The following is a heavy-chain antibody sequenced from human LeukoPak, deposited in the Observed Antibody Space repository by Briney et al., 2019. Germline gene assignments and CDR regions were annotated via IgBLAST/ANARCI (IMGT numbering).Heavy chain of an antibody. J-gene: IGHJ4*02. CDR3: ARGSRDYYDSSGYLVD. CDR1: GGSISSYY. CDR2: IYNSGST. Sequence: PSETLSLTYTVSGGSISSYYWSWIRQPPGKGLEWIGHIYNSGSTNYNPSLKSRVTISVDTPKNQFSLKLNSVTAADTAVYYCARGSRDYYDSSGYLVDWGQGTLVTVSS. V-gene: IGHV4-59*01. D-gene: IGHD3-22*01.